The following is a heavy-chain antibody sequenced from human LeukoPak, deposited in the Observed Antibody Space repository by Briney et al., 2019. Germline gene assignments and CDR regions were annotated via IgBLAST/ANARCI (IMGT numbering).Heavy chain of an antibody. CDR1: GYTFTSCG. CDR3: ARAVPRWSGSYFHLRSPGY. J-gene: IGHJ4*02. CDR2: ISAYNGNT. V-gene: IGHV1-18*01. Sequence: GASVKVSCKAAGYTFTSCGISWVRQAPAQGLEWMGWISAYNGNTNYAQKLQGRVTMTTDTSTSTAYMELRSLRSDDPAVYYCARAVPRWSGSYFHLRSPGYWGQGTLVTVSS. D-gene: IGHD1-26*01.